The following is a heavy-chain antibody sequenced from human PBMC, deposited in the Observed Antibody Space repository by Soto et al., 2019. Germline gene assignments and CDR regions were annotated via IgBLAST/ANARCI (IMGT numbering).Heavy chain of an antibody. D-gene: IGHD2-21*02. CDR1: GFTFSSYG. Sequence: QVQLVESGGGVVQPGRSLRLSCAASGFTFSSYGMHWVRQAPGKGLEWVAVIWYDGSNKYYADYVKGRFTISRDNSQNSLYLQMNSLRAEDTAVYYCARDACGGDCYSYFQHWGQGTLVTVSS. V-gene: IGHV3-33*01. J-gene: IGHJ1*01. CDR3: ARDACGGDCYSYFQH. CDR2: IWYDGSNK.